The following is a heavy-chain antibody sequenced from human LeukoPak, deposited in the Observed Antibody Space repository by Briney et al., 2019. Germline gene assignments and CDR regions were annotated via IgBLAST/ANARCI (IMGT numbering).Heavy chain of an antibody. J-gene: IGHJ4*02. CDR3: AKASGSYSSGWYLDY. V-gene: IGHV3-66*01. CDR2: IYSDGRT. D-gene: IGHD6-19*01. CDR1: GFTVRSNY. Sequence: GGSLRLSCAASGFTVRSNYVTWVRQAPGEGLEWVSLIYSDGRTHYAESLKGRFTISRDNSKNTLHLQMNSLRAEDTAVYYCAKASGSYSSGWYLDYWGQGTLVTASS.